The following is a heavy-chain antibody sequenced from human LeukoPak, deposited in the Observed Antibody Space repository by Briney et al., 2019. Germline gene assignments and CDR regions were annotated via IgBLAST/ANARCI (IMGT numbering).Heavy chain of an antibody. J-gene: IGHJ4*02. V-gene: IGHV1-18*01. CDR1: GYTFTNYG. D-gene: IGHD6-19*01. CDR3: ARDKALAGEFDH. Sequence: GASVTVSCKASGYTFTNYGISWVRQAPGQGLERMGWISVYSGTTNYAQNLQGRVTMTTDTSTSTAYMELRSLRSDDTAVFYCARDKALAGEFDHWGQGTLVTVSS. CDR2: ISVYSGTT.